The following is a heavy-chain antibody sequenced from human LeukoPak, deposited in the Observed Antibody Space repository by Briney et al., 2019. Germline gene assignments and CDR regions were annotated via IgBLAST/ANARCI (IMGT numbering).Heavy chain of an antibody. CDR3: ATTQFLYEHAFDI. D-gene: IGHD3-3*01. V-gene: IGHV3-23*01. CDR1: GFTVSSYA. Sequence: GGSLRLSCAASGFTVSSYAMSWSPQPPGKGRGGVSTLSDSGGSTYYADSVKGRLIISRDNSKNTLYLQMNTLRAEDTAVYYCATTQFLYEHAFDIWGQGTMVSVSS. CDR2: LSDSGGST. J-gene: IGHJ3*02.